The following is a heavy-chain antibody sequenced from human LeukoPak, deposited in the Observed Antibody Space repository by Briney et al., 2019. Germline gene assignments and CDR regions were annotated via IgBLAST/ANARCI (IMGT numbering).Heavy chain of an antibody. CDR1: GVTFSRYG. Sequence: GGSLRLSCAASGVTFSRYGMHAVREAPGKGLEWVAVISYDGSNKYYADSVKGRFTISRDNSKNTLYLQMNSLRAEDTAVYYCAKDNYYDSSGYYWGQGTLVTVSS. D-gene: IGHD3-22*01. CDR3: AKDNYYDSSGYY. V-gene: IGHV3-30*18. J-gene: IGHJ4*02. CDR2: ISYDGSNK.